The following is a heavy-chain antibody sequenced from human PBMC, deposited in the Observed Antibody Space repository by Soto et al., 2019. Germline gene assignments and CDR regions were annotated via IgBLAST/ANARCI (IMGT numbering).Heavy chain of an antibody. CDR1: GYTFTSYG. CDR2: ISAYNGNT. J-gene: IGHJ4*02. V-gene: IGHV1-18*01. CDR3: ARDYGSGSYPYYYFDY. Sequence: ASVKVSCKASGYTFTSYGISWVRQAPGQGLEWMGWISAYNGNTNYAQKLQGRVTMTTDTSTSTAYMELRSLRSDDTAVYYCARDYGSGSYPYYYFDYWGQGTLVIVSS. D-gene: IGHD3-10*01.